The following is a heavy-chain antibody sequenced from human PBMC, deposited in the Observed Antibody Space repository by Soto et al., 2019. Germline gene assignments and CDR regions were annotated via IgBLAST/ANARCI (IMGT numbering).Heavy chain of an antibody. CDR1: GFTFSSYW. CDR2: IKQDGSEK. V-gene: IGHV3-7*03. CDR3: ARGNSNYYYYYYMDV. Sequence: GGSLRLSCAASGFTFSSYWMSWVRQAPGKGLEWVANIKQDGSEKYYVDSVKGRFTISRDNAKNSLYLQMNSLRAEDTAVYYCARGNSNYYYYYYMDVWGKGTKVTVSS. J-gene: IGHJ6*03. D-gene: IGHD4-4*01.